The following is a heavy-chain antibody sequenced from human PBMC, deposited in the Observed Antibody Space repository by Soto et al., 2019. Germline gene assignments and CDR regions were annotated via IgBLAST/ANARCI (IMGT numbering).Heavy chain of an antibody. CDR1: GFTFDDYA. J-gene: IGHJ4*02. CDR2: ISWNSGNL. V-gene: IGHV3-9*01. CDR3: AKGASTTVFAFNDY. Sequence: DVQLVESGGGLVQPGRSLRLSCAASGFTFDDYAMHWVRQGPGKGLEWVSSISWNSGNLGYADSVKGRFTISRDNAKNCLYLQMNSLRGEDTALYYCAKGASTTVFAFNDYWGQGTLVTVSS. D-gene: IGHD4-17*01.